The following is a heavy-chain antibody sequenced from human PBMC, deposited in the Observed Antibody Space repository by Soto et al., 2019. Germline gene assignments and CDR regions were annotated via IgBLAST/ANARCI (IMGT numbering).Heavy chain of an antibody. Sequence: EVQLLESGGGLVQPWGSLRLSCAASGFTFSSYAMSWVRQAPGKGLEWVSAISGSGGSTYYADSVKGRFTISRDNSKNTLYLQMNSLRAEDTAVYYCAKDRLDIVVVQVAARPRGAFDIWGQGTMVTVSS. CDR3: AKDRLDIVVVQVAARPRGAFDI. V-gene: IGHV3-23*01. D-gene: IGHD2-2*03. CDR2: ISGSGGST. J-gene: IGHJ3*02. CDR1: GFTFSSYA.